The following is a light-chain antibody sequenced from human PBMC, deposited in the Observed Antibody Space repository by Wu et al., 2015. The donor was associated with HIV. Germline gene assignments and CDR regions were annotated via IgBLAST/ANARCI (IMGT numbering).Light chain of an antibody. CDR3: QQYYTYPQA. V-gene: IGKV1-8*01. Sequence: GDRVTISCRASQAISSYLAWYQQKPGKAPKLLIYAASTLQSGVPSRFSGSGSGTDFTLTISCLQSEDFATYYCQQYYTYPQAFGPGTKVDFK. J-gene: IGKJ3*01. CDR1: QAISSY. CDR2: AAS.